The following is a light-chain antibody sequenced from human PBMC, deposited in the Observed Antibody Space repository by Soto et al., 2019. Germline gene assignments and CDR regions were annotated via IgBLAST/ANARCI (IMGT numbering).Light chain of an antibody. CDR2: DVS. CDR1: SSDVGGYNF. CDR3: SSYTSSYTYV. V-gene: IGLV2-14*03. J-gene: IGLJ1*01. Sequence: QSVPTQPPFVSGSPGQSVTISCAGTSSDVGGYNFVSWYQQHPGKAPQLMIYDVSSRPSGVSNRFSGSKSGNTASLTISGLQAEDEADYYCSSYTSSYTYVFGTGTKVTVL.